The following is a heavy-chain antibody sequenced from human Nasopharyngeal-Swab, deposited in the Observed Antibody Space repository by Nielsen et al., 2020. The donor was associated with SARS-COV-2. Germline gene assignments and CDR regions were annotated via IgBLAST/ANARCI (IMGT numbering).Heavy chain of an antibody. Sequence: GRQCPGQGLEGVGWMNPNSGNTGYAQKFQGRVTMTRNTSISTAYMELSSLRSEDTAVYYCARPQNPGIANYHYYGMDVWGQGTTVTVSS. J-gene: IGHJ6*02. CDR3: ARPQNPGIANYHYYGMDV. D-gene: IGHD6-13*01. CDR2: MNPNSGNT. V-gene: IGHV1-8*01.